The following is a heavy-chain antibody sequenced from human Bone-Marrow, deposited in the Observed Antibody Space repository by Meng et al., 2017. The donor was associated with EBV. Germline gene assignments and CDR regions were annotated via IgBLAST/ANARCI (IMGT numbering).Heavy chain of an antibody. CDR3: ARLDYFDY. J-gene: IGHJ4*02. Sequence: VHLVQSGAEVKKPGASVKVSCKPSGYTFTSYAMHWVRQAPGQRLEWMGWINPGNGNTKYSQKFQGRVTITRDTSASTAYMELSSLRSEDTAVHYCARLDYFDYWGQGTLVTVSS. CDR2: INPGNGNT. CDR1: GYTFTSYA. V-gene: IGHV1-3*01.